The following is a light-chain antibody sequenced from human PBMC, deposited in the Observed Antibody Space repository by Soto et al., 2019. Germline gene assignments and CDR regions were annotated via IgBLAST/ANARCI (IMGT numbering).Light chain of an antibody. Sequence: EIVLTQSPGTLSLSPGERAALSCRASQSVSSTYLAWYQQKPGQAPRLLIYGASSRATGIPDRFSGSGSGTDFTLTISRLEPEDFAVYYWQQNGSSQTFGGGTKVEIK. CDR3: QQNGSSQT. J-gene: IGKJ4*01. CDR2: GAS. V-gene: IGKV3-20*01. CDR1: QSVSSTY.